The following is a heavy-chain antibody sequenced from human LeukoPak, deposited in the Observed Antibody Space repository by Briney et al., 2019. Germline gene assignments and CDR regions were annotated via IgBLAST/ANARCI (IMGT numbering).Heavy chain of an antibody. CDR1: GYTFTGYY. CDR2: INPNSGGT. D-gene: IGHD6-13*01. V-gene: IGHV1-2*02. J-gene: IGHJ4*02. CDR3: ARVLSIAAAGNLLNY. Sequence: ASVKVSCTASGYTFTGYYMHWVRQAPGQGLEWMGWINPNSGGTNYAQKFQGRVTMTRDTSISTAYMELSRLRSDDTAVYYCARVLSIAAAGNLLNYWGQGTLVTVSS.